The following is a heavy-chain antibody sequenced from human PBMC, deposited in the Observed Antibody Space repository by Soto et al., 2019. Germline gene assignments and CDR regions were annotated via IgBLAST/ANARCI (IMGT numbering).Heavy chain of an antibody. J-gene: IGHJ6*02. V-gene: IGHV3-23*01. D-gene: IGHD3-22*01. CDR2: ISGSGGST. CDR3: TTASHSYNDSSRHYYYGMDV. Sequence: GGSLRLSCAASGFTFSSYAMSWVRQAPGKGLEWVSAISGSGGSTYYADSVKGRFTISRDNSKNTLYLQMNTLRAEDTAVYYCTTASHSYNDSSRHYYYGMDVWGQGTTVTVSS. CDR1: GFTFSSYA.